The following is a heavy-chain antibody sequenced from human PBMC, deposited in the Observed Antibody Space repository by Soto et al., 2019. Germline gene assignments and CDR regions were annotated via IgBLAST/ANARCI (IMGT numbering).Heavy chain of an antibody. CDR2: ISSDSRYI. CDR1: GFTLSNYA. Sequence: EVQLVESGGGLGQPGGSLRLSCAASGFTLSNYAVNWVRQAPGKGLEWVSYISSDSRYIYHGDSVKGRFTISRDNARNSVDLQMNSLRDEDTAVYYCARIKLVDFFFLNVDVYDMDVWGQGTPVTVSS. V-gene: IGHV3-48*02. CDR3: ARIKLVDFFFLNVDVYDMDV. J-gene: IGHJ6*02. D-gene: IGHD2-15*01.